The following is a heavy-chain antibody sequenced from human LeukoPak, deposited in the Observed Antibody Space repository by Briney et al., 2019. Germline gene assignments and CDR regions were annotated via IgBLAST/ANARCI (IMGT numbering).Heavy chain of an antibody. V-gene: IGHV3-74*01. D-gene: IGHD6-6*01. J-gene: IGHJ4*02. CDR1: GFTFSSYW. CDR2: INSGGSST. Sequence: PGGSLRLSCAASGFTFSSYWMHWVRHAPGKGLVWVSRINSGGSSTSYADSVKGRFTISRDNAKNTLYLQMNSLRAEDTAVYYCARESGSSSFDYWGQGTLVTVSS. CDR3: ARESGSSSFDY.